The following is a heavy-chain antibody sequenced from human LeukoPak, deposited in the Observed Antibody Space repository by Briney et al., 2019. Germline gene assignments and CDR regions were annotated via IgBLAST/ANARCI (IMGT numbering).Heavy chain of an antibody. Sequence: PGGSLRLSCAASGFTLDEFTMHWVRQTPGKGLEWVSLSSWNGVTTYYADSVKGRFTFSRDNIKNSLYLQMNSLRNDDTALYYCVKGNTGTYYDSWFDSWGQGTLVTVSS. CDR2: SSWNGVTT. V-gene: IGHV3-43*01. CDR1: GFTLDEFT. J-gene: IGHJ5*01. D-gene: IGHD1-26*01. CDR3: VKGNTGTYYDSWFDS.